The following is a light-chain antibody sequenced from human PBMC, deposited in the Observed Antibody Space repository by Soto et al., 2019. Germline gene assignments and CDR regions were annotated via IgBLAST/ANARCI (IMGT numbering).Light chain of an antibody. CDR1: SGHSSYA. V-gene: IGLV4-69*01. J-gene: IGLJ2*01. Sequence: QLVLTQSPSASASLGASVKLTCTLSSGHSSYAIAWHQQQPEKGPRYLMKLNSDGSHSKGDGIPDRFSGSSSGAERYLTISSLQSEDEAEYYCQTWGTGIVVFGGGTKLTV. CDR2: LNSDGSH. CDR3: QTWGTGIVV.